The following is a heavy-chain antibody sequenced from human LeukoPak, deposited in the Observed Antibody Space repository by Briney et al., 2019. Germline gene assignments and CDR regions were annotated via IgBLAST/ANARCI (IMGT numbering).Heavy chain of an antibody. D-gene: IGHD1-26*01. J-gene: IGHJ4*02. CDR2: ISWNSGSI. CDR1: GFTFSSYW. CDR3: AKDMGLRVVGATIFDY. V-gene: IGHV3-9*01. Sequence: PGGSLRLSCAASGFTFSSYWMHWVRQAPGKGLEWVSGISWNSGSIGYADSVKGRFTISRDNAKNSLYLQMNSLRAEDTALYYCAKDMGLRVVGATIFDYWGQGTLVTVSS.